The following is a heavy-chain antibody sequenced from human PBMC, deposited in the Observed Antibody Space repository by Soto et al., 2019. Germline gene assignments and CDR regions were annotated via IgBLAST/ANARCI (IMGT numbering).Heavy chain of an antibody. CDR2: IRNKANGYSR. Sequence: EVQLVESGGDLVQPGGSLGLSCAASGFTLSDHYMDWVRQAPGKGLEWVGRIRNKANGYSREYAASVQGRFTISRDESKDSLYLQMNSLKTEDTAVYYCARAGVTDHRYFEYWGQGTLVTVSS. CDR3: ARAGVTDHRYFEY. V-gene: IGHV3-72*01. CDR1: GFTLSDHY. J-gene: IGHJ4*02. D-gene: IGHD2-21*02.